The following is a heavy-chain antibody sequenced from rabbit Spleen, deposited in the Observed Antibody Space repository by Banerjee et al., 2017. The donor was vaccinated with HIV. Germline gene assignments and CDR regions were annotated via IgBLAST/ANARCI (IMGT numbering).Heavy chain of an antibody. D-gene: IGHD1-1*01. CDR1: GFSFSSSYY. CDR3: ARDLVAVIGWNFNL. Sequence: QSLVESWGDLVKPGASLTLTCTASGFSFSSSYYMCWVRQAPGKGLECIACIYPDVSGSTYYASWAKGRFTISTTSSTTVTLQMTSLTAADMATYVCARDLVAVIGWNFNLWGPGTLVTVS. CDR2: IYPDVSGST. V-gene: IGHV1S40*01. J-gene: IGHJ4*01.